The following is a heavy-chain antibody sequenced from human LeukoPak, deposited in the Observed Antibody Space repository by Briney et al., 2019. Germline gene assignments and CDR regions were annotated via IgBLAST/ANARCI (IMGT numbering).Heavy chain of an antibody. V-gene: IGHV3-21*01. CDR3: ARDSVVVPAAIGYNWFDP. CDR2: ISRSSSHI. J-gene: IGHJ5*02. CDR1: GFTFSSYS. Sequence: GGSLRLSCAASGFTFSSYSMNWVRQAPGKGLEWVSSISRSSSHIYYADSVKGRFTISRDNAKNSLYLQMNSLRAEDTAVYYCARDSVVVPAAIGYNWFDPWGQGTLVTVSS. D-gene: IGHD2-2*02.